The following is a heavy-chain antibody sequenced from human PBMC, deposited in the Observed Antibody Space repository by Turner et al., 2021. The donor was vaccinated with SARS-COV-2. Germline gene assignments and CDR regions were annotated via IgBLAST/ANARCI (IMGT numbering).Heavy chain of an antibody. CDR1: GFPFGTYE. V-gene: IGHV3-48*03. Sequence: EQLLESGGGLVQPGGSLRLSCAGSGFPFGTYEMNWVCHGPGKGLEWLSFIGLGRTATYYADSVKGRFTISRDNAKKSLFLQMNSLTVGDTAIYYCARAGYSSAWTDHWHFDLWGRGTLVTVSS. CDR3: ARAGYSSAWTDHWHFDL. CDR2: IGLGRTAT. D-gene: IGHD6-19*01. J-gene: IGHJ2*01.